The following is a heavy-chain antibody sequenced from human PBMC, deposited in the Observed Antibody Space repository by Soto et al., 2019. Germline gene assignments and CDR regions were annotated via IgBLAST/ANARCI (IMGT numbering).Heavy chain of an antibody. CDR2: IYYSGST. V-gene: IGHV4-31*03. Sequence: SETLSLTCTVSGGSISSGGYYWSWIRQHPGKGLEWIGYIYYSGSTYYNPSLKSRVTISVDTSKNQFSLKLSSVTAADTAVYYCARGGYSGYDLDYWGQGTLVTVSS. D-gene: IGHD5-12*01. CDR3: ARGGYSGYDLDY. CDR1: GGSISSGGYY. J-gene: IGHJ4*02.